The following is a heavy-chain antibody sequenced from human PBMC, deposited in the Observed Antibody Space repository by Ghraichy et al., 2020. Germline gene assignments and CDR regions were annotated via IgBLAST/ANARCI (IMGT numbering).Heavy chain of an antibody. CDR2: INPKDDGR. V-gene: IGHV1-2*02. Sequence: ASVKVSCKTSGYTFSDFYIHWVRQAPGQGLEWVAWINPKDDGRDYAQKFKDRVTVTRDTSISTAYIEMRSLTYDDSAVFYCVRGVGAPNWFDAWGQGTLVTVSS. D-gene: IGHD1-26*01. J-gene: IGHJ5*02. CDR1: GYTFSDFY. CDR3: VRGVGAPNWFDA.